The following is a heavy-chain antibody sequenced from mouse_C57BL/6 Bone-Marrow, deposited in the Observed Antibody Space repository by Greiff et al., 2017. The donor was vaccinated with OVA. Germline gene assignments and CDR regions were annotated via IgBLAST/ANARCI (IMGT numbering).Heavy chain of an antibody. D-gene: IGHD1-1*02. J-gene: IGHJ2*01. Sequence: EVQLVESGPGLAKPSQTLSLTCSVTGYSITSDYWNWLRKFPGNKLEYMGYISYSGSTYYNPSLKSRISITRDTSKNQYYLQLNSVTTEDTATYYCAGGPYFDYWGQGTTLTVSS. CDR2: ISYSGST. CDR1: GYSITSDY. CDR3: AGGPYFDY. V-gene: IGHV3-8*01.